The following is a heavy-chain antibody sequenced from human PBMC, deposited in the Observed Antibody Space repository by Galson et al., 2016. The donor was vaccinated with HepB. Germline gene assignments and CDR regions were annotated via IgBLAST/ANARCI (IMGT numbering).Heavy chain of an antibody. CDR3: ARSPTINCGGYCYYWDFDL. Sequence: CTVSGGSISSGDYYWSWIRQHPGKGLEWIGYIYYSGTTHYNPSLKSRVTLLADTSKNQFSLKLSSLTASDSAVYYCARSPTINCGGYCYYWDFDLWGQGTLVTVSS. D-gene: IGHD2-21*02. V-gene: IGHV4-31*03. CDR1: GGSISSGDYY. CDR2: IYYSGTT. J-gene: IGHJ2*01.